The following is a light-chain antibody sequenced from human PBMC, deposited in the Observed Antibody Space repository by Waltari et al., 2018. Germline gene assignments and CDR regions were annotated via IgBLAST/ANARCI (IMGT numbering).Light chain of an antibody. CDR3: AVWDDSLNGPV. Sequence: QSVLTQPPSASGTPGQRVTMSCSGSSSNIGRYSVNWYQQLPGTAPKPLIYNSPQRPAGVPARFAGAQSGTSASLAVSGLLSEDEGDYYCAVWDDSLNGPVFGRGTKLTVL. CDR2: NSP. V-gene: IGLV1-44*01. J-gene: IGLJ3*02. CDR1: SSNIGRYS.